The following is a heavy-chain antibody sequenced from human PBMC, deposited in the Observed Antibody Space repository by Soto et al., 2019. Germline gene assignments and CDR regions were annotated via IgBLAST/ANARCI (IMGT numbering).Heavy chain of an antibody. D-gene: IGHD3-3*01. Sequence: ASVKVSCKASGYTFTSYYMHWVRQAPGKGFEWMGRINPRGGSTIYAQKFQGRVTMTEDTSTDTVYMELSSLRSEDTAVYYCATDLVPTAGFLEWFPGYWGQGTLVTVSS. J-gene: IGHJ4*02. CDR3: ATDLVPTAGFLEWFPGY. V-gene: IGHV1-46*01. CDR1: GYTFTSYY. CDR2: INPRGGST.